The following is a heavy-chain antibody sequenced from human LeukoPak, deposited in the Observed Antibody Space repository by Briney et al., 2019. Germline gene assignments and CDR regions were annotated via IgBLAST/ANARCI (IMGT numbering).Heavy chain of an antibody. CDR3: ARAPGSGSYYDYYFDY. CDR2: IYHSGST. V-gene: IGHV4-30-2*06. J-gene: IGHJ4*02. Sequence: SQTLSLTCAVSGGSISSGGYSWSWIRQSPGKGLEWIGYIYHSGSTYYNPSLKGRVTISVDRSKNQFSLKLSSVTAADTAVYYCARAPGSGSYYDYYFDYWGQGTLVTVSS. CDR1: GGSISSGGYS. D-gene: IGHD3-10*01.